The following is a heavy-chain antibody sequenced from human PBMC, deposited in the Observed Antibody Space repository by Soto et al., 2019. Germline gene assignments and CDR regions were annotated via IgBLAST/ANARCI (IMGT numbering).Heavy chain of an antibody. Sequence: SETLSLTCAVYGESFSGHIWTWLRQTPGKGLQWIGQINHSGSASHNPSLKSRVTISVHTSNSQFSLELSSVTAADTAVYYCARDDYYDSSGYYWNWFDPWGQGTLVTV. CDR2: INHSGSA. D-gene: IGHD3-22*01. V-gene: IGHV4-34*01. CDR1: GESFSGHI. CDR3: ARDDYYDSSGYYWNWFDP. J-gene: IGHJ5*02.